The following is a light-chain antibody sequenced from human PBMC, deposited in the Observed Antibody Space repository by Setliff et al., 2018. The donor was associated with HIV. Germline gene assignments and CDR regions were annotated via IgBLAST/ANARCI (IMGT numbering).Light chain of an antibody. V-gene: IGLV2-14*01. J-gene: IGLJ1*01. CDR2: EVT. CDR3: CSYASSQTYV. Sequence: QSALAQPASVSGSPGQSITISCTGTSSDVGGYNYVSWYQQHPGKAPKLMIYEVTNQPSGISDRFSGSKSGNTASLSLSGLQTEDEADYYCCSYASSQTYVFGIWTKVTVL. CDR1: SSDVGGYNY.